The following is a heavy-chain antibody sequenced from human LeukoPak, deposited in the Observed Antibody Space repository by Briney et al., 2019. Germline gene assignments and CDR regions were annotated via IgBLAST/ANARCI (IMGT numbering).Heavy chain of an antibody. V-gene: IGHV3-21*01. CDR3: ARDPALHCSSTSCYGVYYYYGMDV. Sequence: GGSLRLSCAASGFTFSSYSMNWVRQAPGKGLEWVSSISSSSSYIYYADSVKGRFTISRDNAKNSLYLQMNSLRAEDTAVYYCARDPALHCSSTSCYGVYYYYGMDVWGQGTTVTVSS. CDR1: GFTFSSYS. J-gene: IGHJ6*02. D-gene: IGHD2-2*01. CDR2: ISSSSSYI.